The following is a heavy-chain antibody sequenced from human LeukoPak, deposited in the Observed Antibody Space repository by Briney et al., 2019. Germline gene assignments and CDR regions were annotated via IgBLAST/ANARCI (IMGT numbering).Heavy chain of an antibody. CDR2: FDPEDGET. CDR3: ATAYCSGGSCYSSDWFDP. CDR1: GYTLTELS. V-gene: IGHV1-24*01. D-gene: IGHD2-15*01. Sequence: ASVKVSCKVSGYTLTELSMHWVRQAPGKGLEWMGGFDPEDGETIYAQKFQGRVTMTEDTSTDTAYMELSSLRSEDTAVYYCATAYCSGGSCYSSDWFDPWGQGTLVTVSS. J-gene: IGHJ5*02.